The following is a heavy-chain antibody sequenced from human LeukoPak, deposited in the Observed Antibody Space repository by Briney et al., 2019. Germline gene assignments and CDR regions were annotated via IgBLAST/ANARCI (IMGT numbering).Heavy chain of an antibody. V-gene: IGHV1-46*01. CDR2: INPSGAST. J-gene: IGHJ4*02. CDR1: GYTLTSYY. D-gene: IGHD6-13*01. Sequence: GASVNVSCKASGYTLTSYYLHWVRQAPGQGLEWMSIINPSGASTSYEQKFQGRVTMTSDTSTSRVYMELSSLRSEDTAVYYCARGIVTAAGTGGWYFDYWGQGTLVTVSS. CDR3: ARGIVTAAGTGGWYFDY.